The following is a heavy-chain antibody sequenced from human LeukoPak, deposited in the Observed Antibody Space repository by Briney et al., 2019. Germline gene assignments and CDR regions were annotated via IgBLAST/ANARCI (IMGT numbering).Heavy chain of an antibody. J-gene: IGHJ6*03. CDR2: IYTSGST. D-gene: IGHD4-17*01. Sequence: SETLSLTCTVSGGSISSSSYYWSWIRQPAGKGLEWIGRIYTSGSTNYNPSLKSRVTMSVDTSKNQFSLKLSSVTAADTAVYYCARDDYVEGFVGYMDVWGKGTTVTISS. CDR1: GGSISSSSYY. V-gene: IGHV4-61*02. CDR3: ARDDYVEGFVGYMDV.